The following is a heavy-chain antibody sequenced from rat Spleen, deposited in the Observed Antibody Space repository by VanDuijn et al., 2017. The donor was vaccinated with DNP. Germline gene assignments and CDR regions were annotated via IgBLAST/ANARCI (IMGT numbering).Heavy chain of an antibody. V-gene: IGHV5S10*01. CDR1: GFIFSDYA. D-gene: IGHD1-11*01. Sequence: EVQLVESGGGLVRPGNSLRLSCAASGFIFSDYAMAWVRQSPKMGLEWVATIIYDGSSTFYRDSVTGRFTISRDFAKSTLYLQMDSLRSEDTATYYCTTFEGTNAWGQGTSVTVSS. J-gene: IGHJ4*01. CDR3: TTFEGTNA. CDR2: IIYDGSST.